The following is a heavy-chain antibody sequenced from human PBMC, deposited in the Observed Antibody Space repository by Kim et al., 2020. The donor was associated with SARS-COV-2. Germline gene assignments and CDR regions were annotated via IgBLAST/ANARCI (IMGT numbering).Heavy chain of an antibody. CDR2: INAGNGNT. CDR1: GYTFTSYA. Sequence: ASVTVSCKASGYTFTSYAMHWVRQAPGQRLEWMGWINAGNGNTKYSQKFQGRVTITRDTSASTAYMELSSLRSEDTAVYYCARNRDYGDYGSLGYWGQGTLVTVSS. CDR3: ARNRDYGDYGSLGY. J-gene: IGHJ4*02. D-gene: IGHD4-17*01. V-gene: IGHV1-3*01.